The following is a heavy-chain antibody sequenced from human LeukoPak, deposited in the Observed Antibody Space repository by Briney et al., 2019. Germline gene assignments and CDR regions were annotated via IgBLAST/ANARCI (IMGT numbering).Heavy chain of an antibody. J-gene: IGHJ6*03. CDR3: ARLAGITMINYYYYYMHV. CDR2: IFTSGST. Sequence: SETLSLTCTVSGGSISSYYWSWIRQPAGKGLEWIGRIFTSGSTNYNPSLKSRVTISVDKSKNQFSLRLSSVTAADTAIYYCARLAGITMINYYYYYMHVWGKGTTVTVSS. D-gene: IGHD3-22*01. CDR1: GGSISSYY. V-gene: IGHV4-4*07.